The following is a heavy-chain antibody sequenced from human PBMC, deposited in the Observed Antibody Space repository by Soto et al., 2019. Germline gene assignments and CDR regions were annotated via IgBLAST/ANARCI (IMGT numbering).Heavy chain of an antibody. CDR3: ARAVNRRRDGYNFDY. Sequence: GASVKVSCKASGYTFTSYAMHWVRQAPGQRLEWMGWINAGNGNTKYSQKFQGRVTITRDTSASTAYMELSRLRSDDTAVYYCARAVNRRRDGYNFDYWGQGTLVTVSS. V-gene: IGHV1-3*01. CDR2: INAGNGNT. J-gene: IGHJ4*02. CDR1: GYTFTSYA. D-gene: IGHD5-12*01.